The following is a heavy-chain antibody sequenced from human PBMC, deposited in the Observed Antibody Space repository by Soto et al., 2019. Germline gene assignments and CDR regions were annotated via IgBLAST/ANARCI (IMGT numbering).Heavy chain of an antibody. J-gene: IGHJ4*02. Sequence: GGSLRLSCAASGFTFSSYAMSWVRQAPGKGLEWVSAISGSGGSTYYADSVKGRFTISRDNSKNTLYLQMNSLRAEDTAVYYCAKDTSIFGVVLIDPPDYWGQGTLVTVSS. CDR3: AKDTSIFGVVLIDPPDY. CDR1: GFTFSSYA. V-gene: IGHV3-23*01. D-gene: IGHD3-3*01. CDR2: ISGSGGST.